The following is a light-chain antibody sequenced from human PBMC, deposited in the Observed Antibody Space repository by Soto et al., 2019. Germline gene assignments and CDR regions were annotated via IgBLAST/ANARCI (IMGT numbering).Light chain of an antibody. J-gene: IGKJ1*01. Sequence: DIQMTQSPSTLSAFVGERVTITCRASQYVSSSLAWYQQKPGKAPKLLIYKTSILESGVPSRFSGSASGTEFTLSISSLQPDDFATYWCQQYNTSPWTFGQGTKVEIK. V-gene: IGKV1-5*03. CDR1: QYVSSS. CDR3: QQYNTSPWT. CDR2: KTS.